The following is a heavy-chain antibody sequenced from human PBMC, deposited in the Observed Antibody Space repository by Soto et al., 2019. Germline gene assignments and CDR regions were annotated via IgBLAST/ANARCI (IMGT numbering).Heavy chain of an antibody. CDR1: GYTFTSCG. V-gene: IGHV1-18*01. CDR2: ISAYNGNT. Sequence: ASVKVSCKASGYTFTSCGISWVRQAPGQGLEWMGWISAYNGNTNYAQKLQGRVTMTTDTSTSTAYMELRSLRSDDTAVYYCARRVAVAGRREIDYWGQGTLVTVSS. D-gene: IGHD6-19*01. J-gene: IGHJ4*02. CDR3: ARRVAVAGRREIDY.